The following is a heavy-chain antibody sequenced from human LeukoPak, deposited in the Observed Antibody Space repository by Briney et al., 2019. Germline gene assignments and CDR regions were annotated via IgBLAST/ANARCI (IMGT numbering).Heavy chain of an antibody. CDR1: GGSFSGYY. Sequence: SEALSLTCAVYGGSFSGYYWSWIRQPAGKGLEWIGRIYTSGSTNYNPSLKSRVTISVDTSKNQFSLKLSSVTAADTAVYYCARDRLAARSYYFDYWGQGTLVTVSS. V-gene: IGHV4-4*07. D-gene: IGHD6-6*01. CDR3: ARDRLAARSYYFDY. J-gene: IGHJ4*02. CDR2: IYTSGST.